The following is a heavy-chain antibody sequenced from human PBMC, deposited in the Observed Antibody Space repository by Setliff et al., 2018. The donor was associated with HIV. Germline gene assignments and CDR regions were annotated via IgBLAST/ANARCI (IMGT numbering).Heavy chain of an antibody. V-gene: IGHV3-7*01. CDR2: IKQDGTEK. D-gene: IGHD3-9*01. CDR1: GFTFTSYW. J-gene: IGHJ4*02. CDR3: AKNDILTGYYKGVDY. Sequence: GGSLRLSCAASGFTFTSYWMSWVRQAPGKGLEWVANIKQDGTEKNYVDSVKGRFTISRDNSKNSLYLQMNSLRAEDTAVYYCAKNDILTGYYKGVDYWGQGTLVTVSS.